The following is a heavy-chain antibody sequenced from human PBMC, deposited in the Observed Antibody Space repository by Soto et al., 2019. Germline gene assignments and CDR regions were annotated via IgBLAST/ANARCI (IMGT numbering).Heavy chain of an antibody. CDR2: IYYSGST. V-gene: IGHV4-31*03. D-gene: IGHD3-16*01. CDR3: ARYGYDYIWGSAWTFDY. CDR1: GGSISSGGYY. Sequence: QVQLQESGPGLVKPSQTLSLTCTVSGGSISSGGYYWSWIRQHPGKGLEWIGYIYYSGSTYYNPSLKRRVTISVDTSKNPFSLKLSSVTAADTAVYYCARYGYDYIWGSAWTFDYWGQGTLVTVSS. J-gene: IGHJ4*02.